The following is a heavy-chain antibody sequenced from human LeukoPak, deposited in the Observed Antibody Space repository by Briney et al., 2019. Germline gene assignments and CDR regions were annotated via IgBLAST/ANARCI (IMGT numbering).Heavy chain of an antibody. CDR1: GYTFTSYY. D-gene: IGHD6-13*01. Sequence: ASVKVSCKASGYTFTSYYMHWVRQAPGQGLEWMGGIIPIFGTANYAQKFQGRVTITADESTSTAYMELSSLRSEDTAVYYCARVVAAAGHLDAFDIWGQGTMVTVSS. V-gene: IGHV1-69*13. CDR3: ARVVAAAGHLDAFDI. J-gene: IGHJ3*02. CDR2: IIPIFGTA.